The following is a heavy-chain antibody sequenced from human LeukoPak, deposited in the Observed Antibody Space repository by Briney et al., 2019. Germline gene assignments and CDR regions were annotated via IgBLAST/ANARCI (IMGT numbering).Heavy chain of an antibody. CDR1: GFTFSSYG. D-gene: IGHD1-26*01. V-gene: IGHV3-30*02. J-gene: IGHJ4*02. CDR2: IRYDGSNK. CDR3: AKDPSGGYYFDY. Sequence: GGSLRLSCAASGFTFSSYGKHWVRQAPGKGLEWVAFIRYDGSNKYYADSVKGRFTISRDNSKNTLYLQTNSLRAEDTAVYYCAKDPSGGYYFDYWGQGTLVTVSS.